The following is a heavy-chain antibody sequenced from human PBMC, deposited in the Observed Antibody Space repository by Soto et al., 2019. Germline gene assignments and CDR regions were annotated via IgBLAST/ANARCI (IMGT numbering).Heavy chain of an antibody. Sequence: ASVKVSCKASGYTFTGYYMHWVRQAPGQGLEWMGWINPNSGGTNYVQKFQGRVTMTRDTSISTAYMELSRLRSDDTAVYYCARDRWFGELTADVWGQGTTVTVSS. CDR3: ARDRWFGELTADV. V-gene: IGHV1-2*02. J-gene: IGHJ6*02. CDR1: GYTFTGYY. D-gene: IGHD3-10*01. CDR2: INPNSGGT.